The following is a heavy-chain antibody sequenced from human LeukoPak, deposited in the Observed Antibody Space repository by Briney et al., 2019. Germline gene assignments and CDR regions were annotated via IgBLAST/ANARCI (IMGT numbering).Heavy chain of an antibody. Sequence: GASVTVSCTASGGTFSSYAISWVRQAPGQGLEWMGGIIPIFGTANYAQKFQGRVTITADESTSTAYMELSSLRSEDTAVYYCAVAQWPHLKFWGQGTMVNVSS. V-gene: IGHV1-69*13. CDR3: AVAQWPHLKF. CDR1: GGTFSSYA. CDR2: IIPIFGTA. D-gene: IGHD6-19*01. J-gene: IGHJ3*01.